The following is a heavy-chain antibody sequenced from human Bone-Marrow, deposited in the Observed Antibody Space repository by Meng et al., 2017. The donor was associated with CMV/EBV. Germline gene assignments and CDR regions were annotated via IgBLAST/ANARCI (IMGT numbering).Heavy chain of an antibody. V-gene: IGHV4-34*01. Sequence: FSGYYWSWISQHPGKGLEWIGEINHSGSTDYNPSLKSRVTISVDTSKNQISLKLSSVTAADTAVYYCARGDWEYCSSTSCSRNWFDPWGQGTLVTVSS. CDR2: INHSGST. J-gene: IGHJ5*02. CDR3: ARGDWEYCSSTSCSRNWFDP. CDR1: FSGYY. D-gene: IGHD2-2*01.